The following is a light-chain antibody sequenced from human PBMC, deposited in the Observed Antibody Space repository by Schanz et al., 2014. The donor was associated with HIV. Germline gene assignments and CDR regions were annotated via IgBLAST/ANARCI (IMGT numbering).Light chain of an antibody. V-gene: IGLV2-8*01. CDR3: GSYITAATWV. Sequence: QSALTQPPSASGSPGQSVTISCTGTSSDIGGSNYVSWYQQYPGKAPKLMIFDVNKRPSGVSNRFSGSKSGNTASLTISGLQAEDEADYYCGSYITAATWVFGGGTKLTVL. CDR1: SSDIGGSNY. CDR2: DVN. J-gene: IGLJ2*01.